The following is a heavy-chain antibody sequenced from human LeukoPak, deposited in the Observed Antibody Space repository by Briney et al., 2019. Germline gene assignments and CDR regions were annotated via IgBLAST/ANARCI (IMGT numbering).Heavy chain of an antibody. D-gene: IGHD4-23*01. CDR2: IYYSGST. J-gene: IGHJ3*02. CDR1: GGSISSSSYY. V-gene: IGHV4-39*01. CDR3: ATPTDGGNSGAFDI. Sequence: SETLSLTCTVSGGSISSSSYYWGWIRQPPGKGLGWIGSIYYSGSTYYNPSLKSRVTISVDTSKNQFPLKLSSVTAADTAVYYCATPTDGGNSGAFDIWGQGTMVTVSS.